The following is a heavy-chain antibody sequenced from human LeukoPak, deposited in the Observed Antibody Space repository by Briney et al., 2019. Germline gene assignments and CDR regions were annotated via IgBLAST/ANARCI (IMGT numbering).Heavy chain of an antibody. CDR2: IWYDGSNK. D-gene: IGHD5-18*01. V-gene: IGHV3-33*01. CDR1: GFTFSSYA. Sequence: PGGSLRLSCAASGFTFSSYAMHWVRQAPGKGLEWVAVIWYDGSNKYYAGSVKGRFTISRDNSKNTLYLQMNSLRAEDTAVYYCARDSYGLDYWGQGTLVTVSS. CDR3: ARDSYGLDY. J-gene: IGHJ4*02.